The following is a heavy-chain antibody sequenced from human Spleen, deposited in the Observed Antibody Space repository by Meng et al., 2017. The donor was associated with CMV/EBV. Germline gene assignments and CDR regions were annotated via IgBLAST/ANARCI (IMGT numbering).Heavy chain of an antibody. D-gene: IGHD3-3*01. J-gene: IGHJ4*02. CDR2: IYYSGST. CDR3: ARGQYTIFGVVIIPYYFDY. CDR1: GGSISSSSYY. Sequence: SETLSLTCTVSGGSISSSSYYWGWIRQPPGKGLEWIGSIYYSGSTYYNPSLKSRVTISVDTSKNQFSLKLSSVTAADTAVYYCARGQYTIFGVVIIPYYFDYWGQGTLVTVSS. V-gene: IGHV4-39*01.